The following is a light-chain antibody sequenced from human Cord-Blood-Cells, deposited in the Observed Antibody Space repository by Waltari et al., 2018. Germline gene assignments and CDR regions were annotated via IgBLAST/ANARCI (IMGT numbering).Light chain of an antibody. J-gene: IGLJ1*01. CDR2: SNI. CDR1: SSNIGSNT. Sequence: QSVLTQPPSASGTPGQRVTISCSGSSSNIGSNTVNWSQQLPGTAPKLLIYSNIQRPSGGPVRFSGSKSGSSASLAISGLQSEDEADYYCAAWDDSLNGVFGTGTKVTIL. V-gene: IGLV1-44*01. CDR3: AAWDDSLNGV.